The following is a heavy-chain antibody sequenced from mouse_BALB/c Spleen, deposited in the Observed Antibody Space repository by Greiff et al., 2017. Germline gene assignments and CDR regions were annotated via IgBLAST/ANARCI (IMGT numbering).Heavy chain of an antibody. J-gene: IGHJ1*01. CDR1: GYSITSGYY. CDR2: ISYDGSN. V-gene: IGHV3-6*02. Sequence: EVQRVESGPGLVKPSQSLSLTCSVTGYSITSGYYWNWIRQFPGNKLEWMGYISYDGSNNYNPSLKNRISITRDTSKNQFFLKLNSVTTEDTATYYCAREDSWYFDVWGAGTTVTVSS. CDR3: AREDSWYFDV.